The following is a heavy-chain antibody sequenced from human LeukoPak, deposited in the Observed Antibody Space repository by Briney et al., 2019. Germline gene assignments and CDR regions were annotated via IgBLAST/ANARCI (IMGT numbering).Heavy chain of an antibody. J-gene: IGHJ5*02. Sequence: ASVKVSCKASGYTFTGYYMHWVRQAPGQGLEWMGWINPNSGVTNYAQKFQGRVTMTRDTSISTAYMELSRLRSDDTAVYYCARGGYSSSWSRPAAFDPWGQGTLVTVSS. D-gene: IGHD6-13*01. CDR2: INPNSGVT. V-gene: IGHV1-2*02. CDR1: GYTFTGYY. CDR3: ARGGYSSSWSRPAAFDP.